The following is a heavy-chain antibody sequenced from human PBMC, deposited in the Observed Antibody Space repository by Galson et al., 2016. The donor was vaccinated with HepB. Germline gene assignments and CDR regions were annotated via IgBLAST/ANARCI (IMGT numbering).Heavy chain of an antibody. CDR2: ITSNGGRT. J-gene: IGHJ3*02. CDR1: GFTFSSYS. CDR3: VKEGYQELSDGAFDI. D-gene: IGHD2-2*01. Sequence: SLRLSCAASGFTFSSYSMHWVRQAPGKGLEYVSGITSNGGRTYYTDPVKGRFTLSRDNSKNTVYLQMSILRIEDTAVYFCVKEGYQELSDGAFDIWGQGTMVTVSS. V-gene: IGHV3-64D*06.